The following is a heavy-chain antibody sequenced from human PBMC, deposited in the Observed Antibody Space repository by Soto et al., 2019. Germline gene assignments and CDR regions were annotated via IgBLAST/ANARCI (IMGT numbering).Heavy chain of an antibody. D-gene: IGHD3-10*01. Sequence: QVQLVQSGAEVKKPGASVTVSCKASGYSFANYTIHWVRQAPGQGLEWMGWLNPGTASTKFSPKFQGRVIITRDKSANTAFMQLTSLTSDDTALYYCARGGGYYGSGAYFRGYFDHWGLGTLVAVSS. V-gene: IGHV1-3*01. CDR3: ARGGGYYGSGAYFRGYFDH. J-gene: IGHJ4*02. CDR2: LNPGTAST. CDR1: GYSFANYT.